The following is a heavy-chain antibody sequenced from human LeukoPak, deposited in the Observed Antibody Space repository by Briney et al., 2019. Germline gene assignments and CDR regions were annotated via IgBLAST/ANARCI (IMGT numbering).Heavy chain of an antibody. CDR3: AKTRGDCTNGVCYQAFDI. V-gene: IGHV4-39*07. Sequence: SENLSLTCTVSGGSIASSSYYWVWIRQPPGKGLEWIGSIYYTGSTYYNPSLESRVTISVDTSNNQFSLNLASVTAADTAVYYCAKTRGDCTNGVCYQAFDIWGQGTMVTVSS. J-gene: IGHJ3*02. D-gene: IGHD2-8*01. CDR1: GGSIASSSYY. CDR2: IYYTGST.